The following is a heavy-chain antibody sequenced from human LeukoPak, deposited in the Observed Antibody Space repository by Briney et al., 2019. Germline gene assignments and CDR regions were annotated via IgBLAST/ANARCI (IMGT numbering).Heavy chain of an antibody. CDR1: GGSISSNNW. J-gene: IGHJ4*02. Sequence: PSGTLSLTCAVSGGSISSNNWWSWVRQPPGKGLEWIGEIYHSGSTNYNPSLKSRVTISVDKSKNQFSLNMGSVTAADTAVYYCARAPRIYDSSGYNSPGVDYWGQGTLVTVSS. D-gene: IGHD3-22*01. V-gene: IGHV4-4*02. CDR3: ARAPRIYDSSGYNSPGVDY. CDR2: IYHSGST.